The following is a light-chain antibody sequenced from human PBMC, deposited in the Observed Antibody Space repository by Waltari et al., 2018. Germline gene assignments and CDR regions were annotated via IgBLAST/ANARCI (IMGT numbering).Light chain of an antibody. CDR3: QKYVKLPAT. CDR1: QSFSKY. CDR2: DAS. J-gene: IGKJ1*01. V-gene: IGKV3-20*01. Sequence: IVLTQSPGTLSLSPGESATLTCRASQSFSKYLAWYQQKPGQAPRLLIYDASIRATGIPDRFSGSGSGTDFSLTISRLEPEDFAVYYCQKYVKLPATFGQGTKVEIK.